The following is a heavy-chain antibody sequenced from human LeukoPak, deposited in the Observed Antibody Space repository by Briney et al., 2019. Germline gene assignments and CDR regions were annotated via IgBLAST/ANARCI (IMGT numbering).Heavy chain of an antibody. Sequence: SETLSLTCTVSGGSISSYYWSWIRQPPGKGLEWIGYIYYSGSTNYNPSLKSRATISVDTSKNQFSLKLSSVTAADTAVYYCARSGRGYSYGYFDYWGQGTLVTVSS. V-gene: IGHV4-59*01. CDR3: ARSGRGYSYGYFDY. CDR1: GGSISSYY. J-gene: IGHJ4*02. D-gene: IGHD5-18*01. CDR2: IYYSGST.